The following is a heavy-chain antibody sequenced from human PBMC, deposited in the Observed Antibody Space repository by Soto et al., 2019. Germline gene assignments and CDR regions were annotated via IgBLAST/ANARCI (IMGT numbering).Heavy chain of an antibody. CDR2: IKGDGSEK. J-gene: IGHJ6*02. Sequence: LRLSCVASGFTFTSYWMSWVRQAPGKGLEWVANIKGDGSEKKYVDSVKGRFTISRDNAHNSVSLQMNSLRAEDTALYYCGRDEVRNGVGVWGQGTTVTVS. CDR3: GRDEVRNGVGV. CDR1: GFTFTSYW. V-gene: IGHV3-7*01.